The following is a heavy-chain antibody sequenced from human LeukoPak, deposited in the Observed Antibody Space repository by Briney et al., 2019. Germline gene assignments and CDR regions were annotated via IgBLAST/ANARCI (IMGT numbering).Heavy chain of an antibody. CDR1: GFTFDDYG. CDR3: ARDGGTLNWFDP. D-gene: IGHD3-16*01. CDR2: INWSGSNT. V-gene: IGHV3-20*04. J-gene: IGHJ5*02. Sequence: GGSLRLSCAASGFTFDDYGMTWVRQAPGKGLEWVSGINWSGSNTGYADSVKGRFTISRDNGKNSLYLQMNSLRAEDTAVYYCARDGGTLNWFDPWGQGTLVTVSS.